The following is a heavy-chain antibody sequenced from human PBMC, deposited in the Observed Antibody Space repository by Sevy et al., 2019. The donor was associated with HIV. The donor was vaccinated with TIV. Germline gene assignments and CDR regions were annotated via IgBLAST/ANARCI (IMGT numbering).Heavy chain of an antibody. Sequence: ASVKVSCKASEYTFTNYDINWVRQATGQGLEWMGWMNPNTYNTGYAQKFQGRVNFCRNTCINTANMELSSMRSEDTAMYYCARAGRRTAILDYWGQGTLVTVSS. CDR3: ARAGRRTAILDY. CDR2: MNPNTYNT. J-gene: IGHJ4*02. D-gene: IGHD2-21*02. CDR1: EYTFTNYD. V-gene: IGHV1-8*03.